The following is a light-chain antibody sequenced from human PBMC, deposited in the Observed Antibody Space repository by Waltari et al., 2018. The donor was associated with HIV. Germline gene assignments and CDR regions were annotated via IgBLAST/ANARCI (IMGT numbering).Light chain of an antibody. V-gene: IGLV2-23*02. CDR3: CSYANTRTLI. J-gene: IGLJ2*01. CDR2: EVG. CDR1: SSDVGYYNL. Sequence: QSALTQPVSRSGSPGQSITISCTGTSSDVGYYNLVSWYQQNPGKAPKLIIYEVGKRPSGVSGRCSGSKSGNTAFLTISSLQAEDESDYYCCSYANTRTLIFGGGTRLTVL.